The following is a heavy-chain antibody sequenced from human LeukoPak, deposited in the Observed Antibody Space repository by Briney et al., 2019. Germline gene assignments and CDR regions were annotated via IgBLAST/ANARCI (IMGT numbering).Heavy chain of an antibody. J-gene: IGHJ4*02. CDR2: ISFSGSTV. V-gene: IGHV3-48*03. Sequence: PGGCLRLSCAASGFTFSSYEMNWVRQAPGKGLEWVSYISFSGSTVYYSDSVQGRFTISRDNAKNSVYLQMNSLRAEDTAVYYCARDSGSGWTVDYWGQGTLVTVSS. CDR1: GFTFSSYE. CDR3: ARDSGSGWTVDY. D-gene: IGHD6-19*01.